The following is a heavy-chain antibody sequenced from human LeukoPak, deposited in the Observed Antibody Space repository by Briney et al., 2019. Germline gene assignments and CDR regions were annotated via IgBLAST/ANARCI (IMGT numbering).Heavy chain of an antibody. V-gene: IGHV3-23*01. J-gene: IGHJ4*02. CDR2: ISGSGGST. Sequence: GGSLRLSCAASGFTFSSYAMSWVRQAPGKGREWVSAISGSGGSTYYADSVKGRFTISRDNSKNTLYLQMNSLRAEDTAVYYCAKGSLLWFGELLSQIDYWGQGTLVTVSS. CDR1: GFTFSSYA. CDR3: AKGSLLWFGELLSQIDY. D-gene: IGHD3-10*01.